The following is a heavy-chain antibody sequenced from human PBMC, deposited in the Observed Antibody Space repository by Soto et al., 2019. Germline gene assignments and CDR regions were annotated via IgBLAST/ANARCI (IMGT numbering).Heavy chain of an antibody. Sequence: QVQLVQSGAEVKKPGSSVKVSCKASGGTFSSYAISWVRQAPGQGLEWMGGIIPIFGTANYAQKFQGRVTITADESTSPADMELSSLRSEDTAVYYCARSHTYDILAEYGMDVWGQGTTVTVSS. CDR1: GGTFSSYA. D-gene: IGHD3-9*01. J-gene: IGHJ6*02. CDR2: IIPIFGTA. CDR3: ARSHTYDILAEYGMDV. V-gene: IGHV1-69*01.